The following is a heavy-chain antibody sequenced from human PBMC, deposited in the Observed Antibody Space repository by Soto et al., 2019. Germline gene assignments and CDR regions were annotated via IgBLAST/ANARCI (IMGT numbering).Heavy chain of an antibody. J-gene: IGHJ6*02. CDR1: GGSISSSNW. CDR2: IYHSGST. V-gene: IGHV4-4*02. Sequence: SETLSLTCAVSGGSISSSNWWSWVRQPPGKGLEWIGEIYHSGSTNYNPSLKSRVTISVDKSKNQFSLKLSSVTAADTAVYYCARSVWFYDVVVPAAQYYGMDVWGQGTTVTVSS. D-gene: IGHD2-2*01. CDR3: ARSVWFYDVVVPAAQYYGMDV.